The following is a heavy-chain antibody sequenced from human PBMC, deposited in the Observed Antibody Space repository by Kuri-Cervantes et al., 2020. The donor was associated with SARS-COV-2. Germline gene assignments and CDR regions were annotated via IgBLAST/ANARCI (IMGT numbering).Heavy chain of an antibody. Sequence: ASVKVSCKASGYTFTSYYMHWVRQAPEQGLECMGIINPSGGSTSYAQKFQGRVTMTRDTSTSTVYMELNSLRSEDAAVYYRARAGDRYYWGQGTQVTVSS. CDR2: INPSGGST. V-gene: IGHV1-46*01. D-gene: IGHD3-10*01. J-gene: IGHJ4*02. CDR1: GYTFTSYY. CDR3: ARAGDRYY.